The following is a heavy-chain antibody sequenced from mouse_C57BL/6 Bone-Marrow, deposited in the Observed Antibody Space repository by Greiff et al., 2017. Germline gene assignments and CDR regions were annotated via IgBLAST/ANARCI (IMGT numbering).Heavy chain of an antibody. CDR1: GYTFPSDG. V-gene: IGHV1-81*01. J-gene: IGHJ3*01. Sequence: QVQLQQSGAELARPGASVKLSCKASGYTFPSDGISWVKQRTGQGLEWIGEIYPRSGNTYYNEKFTGKATLTADKSSCTAYMELRSLTSEDSAVYFCARPPHYGNYPWFAYWGQGTLVTVSA. CDR2: IYPRSGNT. D-gene: IGHD2-1*01. CDR3: ARPPHYGNYPWFAY.